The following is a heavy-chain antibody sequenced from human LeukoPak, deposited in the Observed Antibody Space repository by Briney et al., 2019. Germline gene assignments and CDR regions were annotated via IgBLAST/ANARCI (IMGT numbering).Heavy chain of an antibody. D-gene: IGHD5-12*01. CDR1: GYAFTSYG. CDR3: ARFEWWLPYFDY. J-gene: IGHJ4*02. V-gene: IGHV1-18*04. Sequence: VASVKVSCKASGYAFTSYGVSWVRQAPGQGLEWMGWISAYNGNTNYAQKLQGRVTMTTDTSTSTAYMELRSLRSDDTAVYYCARFEWWLPYFDYWGQGTLVTVSS. CDR2: ISAYNGNT.